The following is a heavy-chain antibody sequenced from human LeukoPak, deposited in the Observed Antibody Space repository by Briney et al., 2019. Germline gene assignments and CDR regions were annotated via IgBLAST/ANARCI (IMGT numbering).Heavy chain of an antibody. D-gene: IGHD6-13*01. CDR1: DESINTYY. J-gene: IGHJ4*02. Sequence: SETLSLTCTVSDESINTYYWSWIRQPPGKGLEWIGYIHYSGITNYNLSLKSRVTISVDTSKNQFSLKLSSVTAADTAVYYCARVASAAVFDYWGQGTLVTVSS. CDR3: ARVASAAVFDY. V-gene: IGHV4-59*01. CDR2: IHYSGIT.